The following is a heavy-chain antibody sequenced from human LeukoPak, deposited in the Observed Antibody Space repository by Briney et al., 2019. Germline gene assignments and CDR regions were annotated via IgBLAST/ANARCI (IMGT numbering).Heavy chain of an antibody. CDR3: ARDLSPVAGSGNFDY. CDR1: GFTFDDYG. Sequence: GGSLRLSCAASGFTFDDYGMSWVRQAPGKGLEWVSGINWNGGSTGCADSVKGRFTISRDNAKNSLYLQMNSLRAEDTALYYCARDLSPVAGSGNFDYWGQGALVTVSS. J-gene: IGHJ4*02. V-gene: IGHV3-20*04. D-gene: IGHD6-19*01. CDR2: INWNGGST.